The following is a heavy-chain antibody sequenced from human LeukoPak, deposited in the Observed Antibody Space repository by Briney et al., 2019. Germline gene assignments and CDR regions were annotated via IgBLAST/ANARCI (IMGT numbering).Heavy chain of an antibody. J-gene: IGHJ4*02. Sequence: GGSLRLSCEVSGFTFNIHWVRQAPGKGLEWVAVISYDGSGKYYAGFVKGRFAISRDNAKNTLYLQMNSLRVEDTAIYYCARKPLSGGYGGTIDYWGQGTLVTVSS. D-gene: IGHD5-12*01. CDR3: ARKPLSGGYGGTIDY. CDR1: GFTFN. CDR2: ISYDGSGK. V-gene: IGHV3-30*09.